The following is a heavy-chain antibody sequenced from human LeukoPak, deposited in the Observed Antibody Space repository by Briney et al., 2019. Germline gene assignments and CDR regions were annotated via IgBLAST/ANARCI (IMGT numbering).Heavy chain of an antibody. D-gene: IGHD3-22*01. CDR3: ASWGTYYYDSSGYD. J-gene: IGHJ4*02. V-gene: IGHV1-18*01. Sequence: ASVKVSCKASGYTFTSYGISWVRQAPGQGLEWMGWISAYNGNTNYAQKLQGRVTITADESTSTAYMELSSLRSEDTAVYYCASWGTYYYDSSGYDWGQGTLVTVSS. CDR1: GYTFTSYG. CDR2: ISAYNGNT.